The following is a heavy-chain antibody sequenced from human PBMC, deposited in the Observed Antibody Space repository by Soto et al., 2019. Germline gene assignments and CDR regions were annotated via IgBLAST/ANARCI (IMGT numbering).Heavy chain of an antibody. CDR1: GFTFSGSS. CDR3: ISHSPEDMIRT. J-gene: IGHJ4*02. D-gene: IGHD2-15*01. Sequence: EVQLVESGGGLVQPGGSLKLSCAASGFTFSGSSVHWVRQASGKGLEWVGRIRNKANSYATACAASVRGRFTISRDDSKNTAFLQMNSLNTEDTAVYYCISHSPEDMIRTWGQGTLVTVSS. V-gene: IGHV3-73*02. CDR2: IRNKANSYAT.